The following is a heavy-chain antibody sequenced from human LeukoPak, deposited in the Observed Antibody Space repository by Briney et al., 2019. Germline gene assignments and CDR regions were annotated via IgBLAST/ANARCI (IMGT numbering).Heavy chain of an antibody. CDR2: IYSSGST. CDR3: ARVSRFCSGDSCYSYFDY. Sequence: KPSETLPLPRSVSWGPHKSFLGMGLREPGGEGREEIGRIYSSGSTNYNPSLKSRITVSVDTSKNQFSLKLSSVTAADTAVYYCARVSRFCSGDSCYSYFDYWGQGTLVTVSS. J-gene: IGHJ4*02. D-gene: IGHD2-15*01. V-gene: IGHV4-4*07. CDR1: WGPHKSFL.